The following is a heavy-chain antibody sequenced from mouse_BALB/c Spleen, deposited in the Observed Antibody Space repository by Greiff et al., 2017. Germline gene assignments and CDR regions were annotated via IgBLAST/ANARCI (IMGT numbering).Heavy chain of an antibody. CDR2: ISSGGSYT. CDR3: ARPVLRLRYFDV. V-gene: IGHV5-6*01. CDR1: GFTFSSYG. Sequence: EVQLQESGGDLVKPGGSLKLSCAASGFTFSSYGMSWVRQTPDKRLEWVATISSGGSYTYYPDSVKGRFTISRDNAKNTLYLQMSSLKSEDTAMYYCARPVLRLRYFDVWGAGTTVTVSS. J-gene: IGHJ1*01. D-gene: IGHD1-2*01.